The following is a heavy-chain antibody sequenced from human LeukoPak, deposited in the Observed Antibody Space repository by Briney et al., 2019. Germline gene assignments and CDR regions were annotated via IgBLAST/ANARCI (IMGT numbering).Heavy chain of an antibody. Sequence: GGSLRLSCAASGFTFSSYAMHWVRQAPGKGLEWVAVIRYDGSNKYYADSVKGRFTISRDNSKNTQYLQMNSLRAEDTAVYYCARELYDFWSGYYTPYYYGMDVWGQGTTVTVSS. CDR3: ARELYDFWSGYYTPYYYGMDV. D-gene: IGHD3-3*01. CDR1: GFTFSSYA. CDR2: IRYDGSNK. V-gene: IGHV3-33*08. J-gene: IGHJ6*02.